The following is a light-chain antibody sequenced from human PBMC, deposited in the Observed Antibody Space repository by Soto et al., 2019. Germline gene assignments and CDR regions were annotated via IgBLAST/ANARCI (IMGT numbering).Light chain of an antibody. Sequence: QSVLTQPASVSGSPGQSITISCTGTSSDVGGYNYVSWYQQHPGKAPKLMIYDVSNRPSGVSNRFSGSKSGNTASLTISGLQAEDEAVYYSSSYTSSSTLVVFGGGTKLTVL. CDR3: SSYTSSSTLVV. V-gene: IGLV2-14*01. J-gene: IGLJ2*01. CDR1: SSDVGGYNY. CDR2: DVS.